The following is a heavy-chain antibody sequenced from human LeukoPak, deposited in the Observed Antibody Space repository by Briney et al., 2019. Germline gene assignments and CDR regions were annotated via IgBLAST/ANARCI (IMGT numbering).Heavy chain of an antibody. CDR1: GFTFSTYW. CDR2: IRQDGSDK. CDR3: LRPFPFDCSSRSCHGFDC. D-gene: IGHD2-2*01. J-gene: IGHJ4*02. V-gene: IGHV3-7*01. Sequence: GGALRLSCAASGFTFSTYWMRWVRQAPGEGLEWVASIRQDGSDKYYVDSVRGRFTISRDNAQNSLFLQMNSLRAEDTAVYFFLRPFPFDCSSRSCHGFDCWGQGTLVTVSS.